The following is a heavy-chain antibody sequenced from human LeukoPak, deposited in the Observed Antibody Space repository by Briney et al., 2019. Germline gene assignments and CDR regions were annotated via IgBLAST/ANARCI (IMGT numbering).Heavy chain of an antibody. V-gene: IGHV4-59*01. J-gene: IGHJ3*02. CDR1: GGSISSYY. D-gene: IGHD2-2*01. CDR3: ARDGRIRGYCSSSCHSVDAFDI. Sequence: PSETLSLTCTVSGGSISSYYWSWIQQPPGKGLEWIGYIYYSGSTNYNPSLKSRVTISVDTSKIQFSLELSSVTAADTAVYYCARDGRIRGYCSSSCHSVDAFDIWGQGTMVTVSS. CDR2: IYYSGST.